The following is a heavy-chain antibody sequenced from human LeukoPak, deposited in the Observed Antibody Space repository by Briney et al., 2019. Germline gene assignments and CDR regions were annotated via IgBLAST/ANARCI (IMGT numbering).Heavy chain of an antibody. D-gene: IGHD1-26*01. V-gene: IGHV1-69*04. CDR1: GGTFSSYA. CDR2: IIPILGIA. J-gene: IGHJ4*02. Sequence: SEKVSCKASGGTFSSYAISWVRQAPGQGLEWMGRIIPILGIANYAQKFQGRVTITADKSTSTAYMELSSLRSEDTAVYYCARDEGATTLLGYWGQGTLVTVSS. CDR3: ARDEGATTLLGY.